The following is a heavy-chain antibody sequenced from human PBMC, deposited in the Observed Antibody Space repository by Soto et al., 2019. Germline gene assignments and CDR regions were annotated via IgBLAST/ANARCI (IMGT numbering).Heavy chain of an antibody. V-gene: IGHV2-5*02. Sequence: QITLKESGPPLLRPAQTLTLTCTFSGFSLNTHGVCVAWIRQPPGKALEWLAIIYWDDDKRYKPSMKSRLTITKDTSRNPVVLTMTSVDPLDKATYYCGDAFSFDSGTVWVDPWGQGTLVTVSS. CDR1: GFSLNTHGVC. CDR2: IYWDDDK. D-gene: IGHD3-10*01. CDR3: GDAFSFDSGTVWVDP. J-gene: IGHJ5*02.